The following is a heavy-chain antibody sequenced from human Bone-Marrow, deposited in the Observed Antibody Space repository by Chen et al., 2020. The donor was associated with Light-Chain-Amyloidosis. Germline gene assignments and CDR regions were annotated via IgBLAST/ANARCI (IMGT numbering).Heavy chain of an antibody. Sequence: EVQLAQSVPEVKKPGESLKISCKGSGYTFPNYWIGWVRQMPGKGLEWMGVIYPDDSDARYSPSFEGQVTISADKSITTAYLQWRSLKASDTAMYYCARRRDGYNFDYWGQGTLVTVSS. D-gene: IGHD5-12*01. J-gene: IGHJ4*02. CDR1: GYTFPNYW. CDR2: IYPDDSDA. CDR3: ARRRDGYNFDY. V-gene: IGHV5-51*01.